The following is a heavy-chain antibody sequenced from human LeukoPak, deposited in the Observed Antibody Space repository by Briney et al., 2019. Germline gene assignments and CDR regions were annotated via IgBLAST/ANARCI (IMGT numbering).Heavy chain of an antibody. D-gene: IGHD1-26*01. J-gene: IGHJ3*01. CDR1: GFTFDDYA. Sequence: PGGSLRLSCAASGFTFDDYAMHWVRQVPGKGLEWVSGISWNSGNIAYADSVKGRFTVSRDNAKNFLYLEINRLRAEDMAFYYCAKDMGSEGATRNSDAFDVWGQGTMVTVFS. CDR3: AKDMGSEGATRNSDAFDV. V-gene: IGHV3-9*03. CDR2: ISWNSGNI.